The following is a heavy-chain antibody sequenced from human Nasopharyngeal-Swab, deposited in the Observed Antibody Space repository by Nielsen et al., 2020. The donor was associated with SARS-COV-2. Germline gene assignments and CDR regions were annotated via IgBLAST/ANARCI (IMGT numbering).Heavy chain of an antibody. CDR1: GFTFSRYW. J-gene: IGHJ6*03. Sequence: GGSLRLSCAASGFTFSRYWMSWVRQAPGKGLEWVANIKQDGSEKYYVDSVKGRFTISRDNAKNSLYLQMNSLRAEDTAVYYCARHGGSGSYYMDVWGKGTTVTVSS. D-gene: IGHD2-15*01. V-gene: IGHV3-7*01. CDR2: IKQDGSEK. CDR3: ARHGGSGSYYMDV.